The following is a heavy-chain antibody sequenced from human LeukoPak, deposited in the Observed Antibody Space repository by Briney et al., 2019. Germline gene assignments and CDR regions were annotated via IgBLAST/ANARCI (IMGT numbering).Heavy chain of an antibody. CDR2: ISYDGSNK. V-gene: IGHV3-30-3*01. CDR1: GFTFSSYA. J-gene: IGHJ6*02. D-gene: IGHD6-19*01. CDR3: ARVWSIAVDYGMDV. Sequence: PGGSLRLSCAASGFTFSSYAMHWVRQAPGKGLEWVAVISYDGSNKYYADSVKGRFTISRDNSKNTLYLQMNSLRAEDTAVYYCARVWSIAVDYGMDVWGQGTTVTVSS.